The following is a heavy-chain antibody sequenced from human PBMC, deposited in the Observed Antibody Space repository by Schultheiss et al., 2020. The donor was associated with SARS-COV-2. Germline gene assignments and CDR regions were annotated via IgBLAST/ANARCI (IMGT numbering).Heavy chain of an antibody. CDR1: GFTFSSYE. J-gene: IGHJ4*02. D-gene: IGHD2-15*01. Sequence: GGSLRLSCAASGFTFSSYEMNWVRQAPGKGLEWVSYISSSGSTIYYADSVKGRFTISRDNAKNSLYPQMNSLRAEDTAVYYCARALLPFDYWGQGTLVTVSS. CDR2: ISSSGSTI. V-gene: IGHV3-48*03. CDR3: ARALLPFDY.